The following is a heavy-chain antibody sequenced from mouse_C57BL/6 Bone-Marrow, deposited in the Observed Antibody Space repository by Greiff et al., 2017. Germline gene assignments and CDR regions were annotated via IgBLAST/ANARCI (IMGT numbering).Heavy chain of an antibody. D-gene: IGHD2-2*01. V-gene: IGHV1-64*01. J-gene: IGHJ2*01. CDR2: IHPNSGST. CDR1: GYTFTSYW. CDR3: AREWLDYFDY. Sequence: VQLQQSGAELVKPGASVKLSCKASGYTFTSYWMHWVKQRPGQGLEWIGMIHPNSGSTNYNEKFKSKATLTVDKSSSTAYMQLSSLTSEDSAVYDCAREWLDYFDYWGQGTTLTVSS.